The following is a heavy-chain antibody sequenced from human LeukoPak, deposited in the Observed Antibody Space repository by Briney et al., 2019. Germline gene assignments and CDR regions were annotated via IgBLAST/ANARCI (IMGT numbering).Heavy chain of an antibody. CDR1: GYFIRSGYY. CDR2: INHSGST. V-gene: IGHV4-34*01. J-gene: IGHJ4*02. CDR3: AQQWLVPTGY. D-gene: IGHD6-19*01. Sequence: SETLSLTCTVSGYFIRSGYYWSWIRQPPGKGLEWIGEINHSGSTNYNPSLKSRVTISVDTSKNQFSLKLSSVTAADTAVYYCAQQWLVPTGYWGQGTLVTVSS.